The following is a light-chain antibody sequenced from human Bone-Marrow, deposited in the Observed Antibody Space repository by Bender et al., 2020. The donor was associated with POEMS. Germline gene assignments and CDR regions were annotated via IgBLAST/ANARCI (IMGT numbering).Light chain of an antibody. J-gene: IGLJ3*02. CDR3: SSCAGNNPYMV. Sequence: QSALTQPRSVSGSPGQSVTISCTGTSNDIGGYNYVSWYLLHPGKAPKLMIYDVKYRPSGVSNRFSGSKSGNTASLTISGLQAEDEADYYCSSCAGNNPYMVFGGGTKVTVL. V-gene: IGLV2-11*01. CDR2: DVK. CDR1: SNDIGGYNY.